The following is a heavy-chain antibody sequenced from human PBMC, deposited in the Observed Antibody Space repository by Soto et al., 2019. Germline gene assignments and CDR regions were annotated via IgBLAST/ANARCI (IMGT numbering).Heavy chain of an antibody. CDR2: FDPEDGET. Sequence: GASVKVSCKVSGYTLTELSMHWMRQAPGKGLEWMGGFDPEDGETIYAQKFQGRVTMTEDTSTDTAYMELSSLRSEDTAVYYCATEEQLRRAFDIWGQGTMVTVSS. CDR3: ATEEQLRRAFDI. CDR1: GYTLTELS. J-gene: IGHJ3*02. V-gene: IGHV1-24*01. D-gene: IGHD6-6*01.